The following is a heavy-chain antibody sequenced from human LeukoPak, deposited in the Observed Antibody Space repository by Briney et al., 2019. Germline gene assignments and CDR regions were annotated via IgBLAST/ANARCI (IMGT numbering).Heavy chain of an antibody. Sequence: SETLSLTCAVSGGSISSHNWWSWVRQPPGKGLEWIGEIYQSGTTNYNPSLKSRVTMSVDKSKNQFSLNLSSVTAADTAVYYCARQGGLDGYSYGPNWFDPWGQGTLVTVSS. J-gene: IGHJ5*02. D-gene: IGHD5-18*01. V-gene: IGHV4-4*02. CDR3: ARQGGLDGYSYGPNWFDP. CDR1: GGSISSHNW. CDR2: IYQSGTT.